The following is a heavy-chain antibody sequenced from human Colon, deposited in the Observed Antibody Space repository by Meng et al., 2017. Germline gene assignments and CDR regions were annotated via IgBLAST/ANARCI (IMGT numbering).Heavy chain of an antibody. CDR1: GFTFSSYW. J-gene: IGHJ3*01. Sequence: GESLKISCAASGFTFSSYWMTWVRQAPEKGLEWVANINRDGGKKDYADSVKGRFTISRDNAKSSLYLQMNSLRVEDTAVYYCAREPDIALAGQGEDAFDLWGQGTMVTVSS. CDR2: INRDGGKK. D-gene: IGHD6-19*01. V-gene: IGHV3-7*01. CDR3: AREPDIALAGQGEDAFDL.